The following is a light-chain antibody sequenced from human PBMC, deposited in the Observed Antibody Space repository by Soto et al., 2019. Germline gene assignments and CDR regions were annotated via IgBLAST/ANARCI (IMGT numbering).Light chain of an antibody. V-gene: IGKV1-8*01. Sequence: AIRMTQSPSSISASTGDRVTITCRASQGISSFLAWYQQKPGKAPKLLIYAAATLQRGAPSRFSASGSGTEFTLTISSLQSEDFATYFCQQYLSYPYTFGQGTKLEI. CDR1: QGISSF. CDR3: QQYLSYPYT. CDR2: AAA. J-gene: IGKJ2*01.